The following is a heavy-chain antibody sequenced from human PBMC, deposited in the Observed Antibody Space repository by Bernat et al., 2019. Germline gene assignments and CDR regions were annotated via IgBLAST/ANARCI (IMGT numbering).Heavy chain of an antibody. CDR2: ISSSSSYT. J-gene: IGHJ6*02. CDR1: GFTFSDYY. Sequence: QVQLVESGGGLVKPGGSLRLSCAASGFTFSDYYMSWIRQAPGKGLEWVSYISSSSSYTNYADSVKGRFTISRDNAKNSLYLQMNSLRAEDTAVYYWARDTRPCSSTSCSLNYYGMDVWGQGTTVTVSS. V-gene: IGHV3-11*05. CDR3: ARDTRPCSSTSCSLNYYGMDV. D-gene: IGHD2-2*01.